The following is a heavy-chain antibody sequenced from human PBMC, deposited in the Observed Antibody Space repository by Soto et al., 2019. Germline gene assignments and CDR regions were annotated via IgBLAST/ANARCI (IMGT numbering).Heavy chain of an antibody. CDR3: ARNKNRYSYYYGMDV. CDR2: INSDGSST. V-gene: IGHV3-74*01. CDR1: GFTFSSYW. D-gene: IGHD1-20*01. Sequence: LRLSCAASGFTFSSYWMHWVRQAPGKGLVWVSRINSDGSSTSYADSVKGRFTISRDNAKNTLYLQMNSLRAEDTAVYYCARNKNRYSYYYGMDVWGPGTTVTVSS. J-gene: IGHJ6*02.